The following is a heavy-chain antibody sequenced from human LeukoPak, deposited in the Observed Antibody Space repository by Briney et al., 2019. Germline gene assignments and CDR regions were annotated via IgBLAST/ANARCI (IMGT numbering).Heavy chain of an antibody. CDR1: GFTFSSYS. J-gene: IGHJ4*02. CDR2: ISSSSSYI. D-gene: IGHD4-11*01. V-gene: IGHV3-21*01. Sequence: AGGSLRLSCAASGFTFSSYSMNWVRQAPGKGLEWVSSISSSSSYIYYADSVKGRFTISRDNAKNSLYLQMNSLRAEDTAVYYCAGTYSNWGGGHFDYWGQGTLVTVSS. CDR3: AGTYSNWGGGHFDY.